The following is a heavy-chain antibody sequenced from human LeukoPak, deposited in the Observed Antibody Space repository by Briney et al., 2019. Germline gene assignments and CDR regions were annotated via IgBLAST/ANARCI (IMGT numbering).Heavy chain of an antibody. D-gene: IGHD5-18*01. J-gene: IGHJ4*02. Sequence: PGGSLRLSCAASGFTFSSYSMNWVRQAPGKGLEWVSSISSSSSYIYYADSVKGRFTISRDNAKNSLYLQMNSLRAEDTAVYYCASFGDIMDSYGYSLKDYFEYWGQGILVTVSS. CDR2: ISSSSSYI. V-gene: IGHV3-21*01. CDR3: ASFGDIMDSYGYSLKDYFEY. CDR1: GFTFSSYS.